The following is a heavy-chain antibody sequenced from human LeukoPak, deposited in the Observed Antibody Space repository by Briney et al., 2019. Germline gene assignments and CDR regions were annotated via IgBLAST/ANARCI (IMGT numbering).Heavy chain of an antibody. CDR1: GFTFGNYA. CDR3: AKAPEGISGMTGSGDY. J-gene: IGHJ4*02. V-gene: IGHV3-23*01. Sequence: GGSLRLSCAASGFTFGNYAMNWVRQAPGKGLEWVSVISGSGSSTYYADSVKGRFIITRDNSKNTLYLQMNSLRAEDTAVYYCAKAPEGISGMTGSGDYWGQGALVTVSS. D-gene: IGHD1-14*01. CDR2: ISGSGSST.